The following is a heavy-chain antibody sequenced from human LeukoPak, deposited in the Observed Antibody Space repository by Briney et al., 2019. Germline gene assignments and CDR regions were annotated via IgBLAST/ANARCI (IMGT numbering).Heavy chain of an antibody. CDR1: GGSISSYY. Sequence: PSETLSLTCTVSGGSISSYYWSWIRRPPGKGLEWIGCIYYSGSTNYNPSLKSRVTISVDTSKNQFSLKLSSVTAADTAVYYCARDSSGYYLDWGQGTLVTVSS. J-gene: IGHJ4*02. V-gene: IGHV4-59*01. CDR2: IYYSGST. D-gene: IGHD3-22*01. CDR3: ARDSSGYYLD.